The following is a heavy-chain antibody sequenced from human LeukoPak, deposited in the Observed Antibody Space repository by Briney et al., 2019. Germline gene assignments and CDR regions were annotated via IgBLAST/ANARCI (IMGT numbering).Heavy chain of an antibody. CDR3: AKYSGSYYYPPNWDS. Sequence: GGSLRLSCEASGITFSNYAMTWVRQAPGKGLEWVSGISGSGSSTYYADSVKGRFTLSRDYPKNTLYLQMNSLRAEDTAVYFCAKYSGSYYYPPNWDSWGQGTLVTVSS. D-gene: IGHD1-26*01. CDR1: GITFSNYA. V-gene: IGHV3-23*01. J-gene: IGHJ4*02. CDR2: ISGSGSST.